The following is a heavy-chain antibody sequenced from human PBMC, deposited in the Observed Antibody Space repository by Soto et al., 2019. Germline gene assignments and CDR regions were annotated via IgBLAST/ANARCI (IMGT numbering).Heavy chain of an antibody. CDR1: GLTFSSYW. Sequence: EEQLVESGGGLVQPGGSLRLSCAASGLTFSSYWMNWVRQAPGKGLEWVANIREDGGEKNYVDSVKGRFTISRDNAKNSLYLQMNSLRVDDTAVYYCARGEAIGDDPWCQGTLVTVSS. J-gene: IGHJ5*02. CDR2: IREDGGEK. CDR3: ARGEAIGDDP. D-gene: IGHD3-10*01. V-gene: IGHV3-7*01.